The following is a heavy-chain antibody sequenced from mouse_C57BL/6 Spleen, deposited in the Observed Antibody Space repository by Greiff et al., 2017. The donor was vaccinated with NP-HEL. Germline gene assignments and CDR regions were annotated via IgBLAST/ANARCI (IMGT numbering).Heavy chain of an antibody. Sequence: QVQLQQSGAELVRPGTSVKMSCKASGYTFTNYWIGWAKQRPGHGLEWIGDIYPGGGYTNYNEKFKGKATLTADNSSSTAYMQFSSLTSEDSAIYYCARRDYGSSYDYWGQGTTLTVSS. D-gene: IGHD1-1*01. CDR1: GYTFTNYW. CDR3: ARRDYGSSYDY. V-gene: IGHV1-63*01. CDR2: IYPGGGYT. J-gene: IGHJ2*01.